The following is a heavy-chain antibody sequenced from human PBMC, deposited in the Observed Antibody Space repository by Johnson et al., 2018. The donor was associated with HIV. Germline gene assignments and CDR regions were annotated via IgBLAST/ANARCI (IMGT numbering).Heavy chain of an antibody. V-gene: IGHV3-74*02. D-gene: IGHD4-17*01. Sequence: VQLVESGGGLVQPGGSLRLSCAASGFTFSSYDMHWVRQATGKGLEWVSRINGDGSRTSYADSVKGRFTIARDNAKNTLYLQMNSLRAEDTAVYYCAKVGGRHDYGDYLGAFDIWGQGTMVTVSS. CDR1: GFTFSSYD. CDR3: AKVGGRHDYGDYLGAFDI. J-gene: IGHJ3*02. CDR2: INGDGSRT.